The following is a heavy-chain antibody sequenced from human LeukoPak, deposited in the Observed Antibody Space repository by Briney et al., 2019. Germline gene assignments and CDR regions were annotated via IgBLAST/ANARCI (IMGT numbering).Heavy chain of an antibody. D-gene: IGHD2-2*01. V-gene: IGHV1-69*04. CDR1: GGTFSSYA. CDR2: IIPILGIA. Sequence: GASVKVSCKASGGTFSSYAISWVRQAPGQGLEWMGRIIPILGIANYAQKFQGRVTITADKSTSTAYMELSSLRSEDTAVYYCARDSGRDCSSTSCHRVGNWFDPWGQGTLVTVSS. CDR3: ARDSGRDCSSTSCHRVGNWFDP. J-gene: IGHJ5*02.